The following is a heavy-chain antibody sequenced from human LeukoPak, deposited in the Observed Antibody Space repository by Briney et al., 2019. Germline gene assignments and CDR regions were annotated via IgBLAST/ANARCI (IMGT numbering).Heavy chain of an antibody. J-gene: IGHJ6*02. CDR3: ARDSADSSGYYMSDGMDV. CDR1: GFTFSSYN. V-gene: IGHV3-21*04. Sequence: PGGSLRLSCAASGFTFSSYNMNWVRQSPGKGLEWVSSIGSVSSYMYHADSVKGRFTISRDNAKNSLFLQMNSLRAEDTAVYYCARDSADSSGYYMSDGMDVWGQGTTVTVSS. CDR2: IGSVSSYM. D-gene: IGHD3-22*01.